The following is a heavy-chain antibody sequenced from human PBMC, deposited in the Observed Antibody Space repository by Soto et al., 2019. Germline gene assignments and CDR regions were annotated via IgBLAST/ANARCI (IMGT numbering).Heavy chain of an antibody. V-gene: IGHV3-7*04. J-gene: IGHJ3*02. CDR1: GFTFSSYW. CDR3: ARGDYYDSSGPFSDAFDI. D-gene: IGHD3-22*01. Sequence: GGSLRLSCAASGFTFSSYWMSWVRQAPGKGLEWVAIIKSDGSDKWFVDSVKGRFTISRDNAKNSLYLQMNSLRVEDTAVYYCARGDYYDSSGPFSDAFDIWGQGTMVTVSS. CDR2: IKSDGSDK.